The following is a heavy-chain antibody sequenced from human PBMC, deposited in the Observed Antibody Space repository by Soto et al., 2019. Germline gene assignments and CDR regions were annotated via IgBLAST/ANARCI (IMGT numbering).Heavy chain of an antibody. Sequence: QVQLQESGPGLVKPSQTLSLTCTVSGGSISSGGYYWSWIRQHPGKGLEWIGYIYYSGSTYYNPSLMSRVTMSVDTSKNPFSLKLSSVTAADTGVYYCAWSPEATVTAFDYWGQRTLVTVSS. CDR3: AWSPEATVTAFDY. V-gene: IGHV4-31*03. CDR1: GGSISSGGYY. J-gene: IGHJ4*02. CDR2: IYYSGST. D-gene: IGHD4-17*01.